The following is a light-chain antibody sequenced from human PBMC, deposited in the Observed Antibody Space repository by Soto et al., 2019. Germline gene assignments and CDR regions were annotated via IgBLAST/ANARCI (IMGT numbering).Light chain of an antibody. CDR3: LHYDNSPLYT. J-gene: IGKJ2*01. V-gene: IGKV3-15*01. Sequence: EIVMTQSPATLSVSPGERATLSCRASQSVSSNLAWYQQKPGQAPRLLIYGASTRATGIPARFSGSGSGTEFTLTISSLQSEDFAVYYCLHYDNSPLYTFGQGTKLEIK. CDR1: QSVSSN. CDR2: GAS.